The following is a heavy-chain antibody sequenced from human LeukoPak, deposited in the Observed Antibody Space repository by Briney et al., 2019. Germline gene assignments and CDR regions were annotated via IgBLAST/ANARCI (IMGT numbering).Heavy chain of an antibody. CDR2: INPNSGGT. V-gene: IGHV1-2*02. CDR3: ARTARMVRGFDY. D-gene: IGHD3-10*01. J-gene: IGHJ4*02. Sequence: ASVKVSCKASGYTFTSYDINWVRQATGQGLEWMGWINPNSGGTNYAQKFQGRVTMTRDTSISTAYMELSRLRSDDTAVYYCARTARMVRGFDYWGQGTLVTVSS. CDR1: GYTFTSYD.